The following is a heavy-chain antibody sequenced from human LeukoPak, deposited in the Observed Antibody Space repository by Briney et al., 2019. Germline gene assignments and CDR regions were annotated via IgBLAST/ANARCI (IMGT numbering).Heavy chain of an antibody. D-gene: IGHD3-10*01. V-gene: IGHV3-23*01. CDR2: ISGSGGST. CDR1: GFTFSSYA. J-gene: IGHJ4*02. CDR3: AKDSSVGSGSCYKRVPLDY. Sequence: GGSLRLSCAASGFTFSSYAMSWVRQAPGKGLEWVSVISGSGGSTYYADSVKGRFTISRDNSKNTLYLQMNSLRAEDTAVYYCAKDSSVGSGSCYKRVPLDYWGQGTLVTVSS.